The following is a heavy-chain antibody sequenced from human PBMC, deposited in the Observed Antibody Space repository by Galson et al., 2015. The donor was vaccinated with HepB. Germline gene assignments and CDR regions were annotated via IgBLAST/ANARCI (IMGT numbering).Heavy chain of an antibody. D-gene: IGHD6-13*01. CDR2: IYYSGST. Sequence: TLSLTCTVSGGSISSYYWSWIRQPPGKGLEWIGYIYYSGSTNYNPSLKSRVTLSVDTSKNQFSLQLSPVTAADTAVYYCPRQLGSSWYLDYWGQGTLVTVSS. CDR1: GGSISSYY. CDR3: PRQLGSSWYLDY. V-gene: IGHV4-59*08. J-gene: IGHJ4*02.